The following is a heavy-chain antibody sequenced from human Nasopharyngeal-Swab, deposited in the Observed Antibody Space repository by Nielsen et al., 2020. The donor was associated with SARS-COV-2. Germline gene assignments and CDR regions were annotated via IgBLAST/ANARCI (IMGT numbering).Heavy chain of an antibody. CDR1: GGSISSGGYY. J-gene: IGHJ4*02. Sequence: SETLSLTCTVSGGSISSGGYYWSWIRQHPGKGLEWIGYIYCSGSTYYNPSLKSRVTISVDTSKNQFSLKLSSVTAADTAVYYCAGVLFTYFDYWGQGTLVTVSS. D-gene: IGHD2/OR15-2a*01. V-gene: IGHV4-31*03. CDR2: IYCSGST. CDR3: AGVLFTYFDY.